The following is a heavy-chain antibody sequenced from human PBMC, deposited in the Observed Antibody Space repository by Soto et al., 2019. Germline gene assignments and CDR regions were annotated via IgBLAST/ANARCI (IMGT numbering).Heavy chain of an antibody. CDR1: YGTSINLDCY. Sequence: VAYGTSINLDCYGSWIRQPPGKGLEWIGYIYYSGSTYYNPSLKSRVTISIDKSKNQFSLTLTSMTAADTALYYCAVPGRGDFAYLSQRTLVIGFS. V-gene: IGHV4-30-4*08. D-gene: IGHD3-10*01. CDR2: IYYSGST. CDR3: AVPGRGDFAY. J-gene: IGHJ4*02.